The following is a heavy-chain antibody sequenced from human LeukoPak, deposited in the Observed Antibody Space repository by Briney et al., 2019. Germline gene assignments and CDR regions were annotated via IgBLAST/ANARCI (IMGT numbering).Heavy chain of an antibody. CDR2: IYYSGST. D-gene: IGHD3-22*01. CDR3: ARRRRYYYDSSGYLFDY. J-gene: IGHJ4*02. CDR1: RYSVSTGYY. V-gene: IGHV4-38-2*01. Sequence: ASETLSLTCAVSRYSVSTGYYWGWIRQPPGKGLEWIGSIYYSGSTYYNPSLKSRVTISVDTSKNQFSLKLSSVTAADTAVYYCARRRRYYYDSSGYLFDYWGQGTLVTVSS.